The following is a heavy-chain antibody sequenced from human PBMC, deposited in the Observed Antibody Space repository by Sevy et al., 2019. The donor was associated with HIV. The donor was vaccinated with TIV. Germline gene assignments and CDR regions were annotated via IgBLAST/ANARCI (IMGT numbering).Heavy chain of an antibody. CDR2: IIPIFGTA. J-gene: IGHJ4*02. D-gene: IGHD3-22*01. V-gene: IGHV1-69*13. Sequence: ASVKVSCKASGGTFSSYAISWVRQAPGQGLEWMGGIIPIFGTANYAQKFQGRVTITADESTSTAYMELSSLRSEDTAVYYWARDRGRGITTNLDYWGQGTLVTVSS. CDR3: ARDRGRGITTNLDY. CDR1: GGTFSSYA.